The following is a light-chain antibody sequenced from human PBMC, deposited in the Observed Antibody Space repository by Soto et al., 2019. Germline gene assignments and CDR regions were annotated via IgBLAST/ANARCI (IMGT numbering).Light chain of an antibody. CDR3: SSNTGSSTTPVV. CDR2: DVS. J-gene: IGLJ2*01. V-gene: IGLV2-14*01. Sequence: QSALTQPASVSGSPGQSITISCTGTSSDVGGYNHVAWYQQHPGKAPKLIIYDVSKRPSGVSNRFSGSKSGNTASLTISGLQAEDEADYYCSSNTGSSTTPVVFGGGTKLTVL. CDR1: SSDVGGYNH.